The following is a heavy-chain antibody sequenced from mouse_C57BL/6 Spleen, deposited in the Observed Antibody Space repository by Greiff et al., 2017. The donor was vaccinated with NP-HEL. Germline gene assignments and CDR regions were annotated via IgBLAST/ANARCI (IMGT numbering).Heavy chain of an antibody. D-gene: IGHD4-1*01. V-gene: IGHV5-16*01. Sequence: EVQRVESEGGLVQPGSSMKLSCTASGFTFSDYYMAWVRQVPEKGLEWVANINYDGSSTYYLDSLKSRFIISRDNAKNILYLQMSSLKSEDTATYYCARDGDWDEAMDYWGQGTSVTVSS. CDR2: INYDGSST. CDR1: GFTFSDYY. CDR3: ARDGDWDEAMDY. J-gene: IGHJ4*01.